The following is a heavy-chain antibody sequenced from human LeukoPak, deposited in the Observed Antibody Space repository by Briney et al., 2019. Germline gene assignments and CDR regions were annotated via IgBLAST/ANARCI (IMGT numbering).Heavy chain of an antibody. CDR2: INANSGVT. CDR1: GYTFADYF. Sequence: GASVKVSCKTSGYTFADYFIHWVRQAPGQGLEWMGRINANSGVTEYQQKFQGRVTMTRETSVSTAYVEVNWLISDGTAIYYCARDVSSTPNWEFDYWGQGTLVTVSS. J-gene: IGHJ4*02. V-gene: IGHV1-2*06. D-gene: IGHD1-26*01. CDR3: ARDVSSTPNWEFDY.